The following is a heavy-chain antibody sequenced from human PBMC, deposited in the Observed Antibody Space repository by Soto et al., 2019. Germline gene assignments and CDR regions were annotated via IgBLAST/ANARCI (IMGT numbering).Heavy chain of an antibody. CDR1: GDSVISATFY. V-gene: IGHV4-61*01. Sequence: QVQLQESGPGLVKPSETLSLTCTVCGDSVISATFYWSWIRQPPGKGLEWIGYIYYDGGTTYNSSLKSRVTISTDSSRSQVSLHLASATPADTAVYYCARVLPGIAAAYDAFDVWAQGTMVTVSS. CDR2: IYYDGGT. D-gene: IGHD6-13*01. J-gene: IGHJ3*01. CDR3: ARVLPGIAAAYDAFDV.